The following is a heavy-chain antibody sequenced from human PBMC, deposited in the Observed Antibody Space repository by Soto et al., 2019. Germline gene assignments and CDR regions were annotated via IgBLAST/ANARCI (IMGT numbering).Heavy chain of an antibody. CDR3: ARRYCTTTSCYLPFDS. D-gene: IGHD2-2*01. CDR2: ISTGGSTT. V-gene: IGHV3-48*03. J-gene: IGHJ4*02. CDR1: GFTFSSYE. Sequence: EVQLVESGGGLVQPGGSLRLSCAASGFTFSSYEMNWVRQATGKGLEWVSYISTGGSTTYYADSVKGRFTISRDNARNSLYLQMNSLRAEDTAVYYCARRYCTTTSCYLPFDSWGQGTLVTVSS.